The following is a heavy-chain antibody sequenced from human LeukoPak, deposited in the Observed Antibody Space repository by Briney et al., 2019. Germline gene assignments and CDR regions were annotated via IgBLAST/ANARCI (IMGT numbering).Heavy chain of an antibody. D-gene: IGHD1-26*01. CDR3: ARVKWELSDYYYYMDV. Sequence: GGSLRLSCAASGFTFSSYGMHWVRQAPGKGLEWVAFIRYDGSNKYYADSVKGRFTISRDNSKNILNLQMNSLRPEDTAVYYCARVKWELSDYYYYMDVWGKGTTVTISS. V-gene: IGHV3-30*02. CDR2: IRYDGSNK. J-gene: IGHJ6*03. CDR1: GFTFSSYG.